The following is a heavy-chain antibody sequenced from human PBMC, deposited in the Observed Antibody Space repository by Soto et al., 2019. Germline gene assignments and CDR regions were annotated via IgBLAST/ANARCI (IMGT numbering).Heavy chain of an antibody. CDR2: ISSSGSTI. V-gene: IGHV3-48*03. D-gene: IGHD4-17*01. CDR3: AREAYGGNPFDY. Sequence: PGGSLRLSCAASGFTFSSYEMNWVRQAPGKGLEWVSYISSSGSTIYYADSVKGRFTISRDNAKNSLYLQMNSLRAEDTAVYYCAREAYGGNPFDYWGQGTLVTVSS. J-gene: IGHJ4*02. CDR1: GFTFSSYE.